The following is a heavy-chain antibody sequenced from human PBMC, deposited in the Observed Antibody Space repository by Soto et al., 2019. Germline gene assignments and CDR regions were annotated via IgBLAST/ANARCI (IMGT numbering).Heavy chain of an antibody. CDR3: AKDPRGFGELGSYGMDV. CDR1: GFTFSSYG. CDR2: ISYDGSNK. J-gene: IGHJ6*02. V-gene: IGHV3-30*18. D-gene: IGHD3-10*01. Sequence: PGGSLRLSCAASGFTFSSYGMHWVRQAPGKGLEWVAVISYDGSNKYYADSVKGRFTISRDNSKNTLYLQMNSLRAEDTAGYYCAKDPRGFGELGSYGMDVWGQGTTVTVSS.